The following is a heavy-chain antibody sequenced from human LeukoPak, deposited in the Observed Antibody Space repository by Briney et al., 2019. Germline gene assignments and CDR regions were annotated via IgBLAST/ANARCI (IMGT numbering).Heavy chain of an antibody. CDR2: ISYDGSNK. V-gene: IGHV3-30*04. CDR3: ARDGGSITMIVVVKHNAFDI. J-gene: IGHJ3*02. Sequence: PGGSLRLSCAASGFTFSSYAMHWVRQAPGKGLEWVAVISYDGSNKYYADSVKGRFTISRDNSKNTLYLQMNSLRAEDTAVYYCARDGGSITMIVVVKHNAFDIWGQGTMVTVSS. CDR1: GFTFSSYA. D-gene: IGHD3-22*01.